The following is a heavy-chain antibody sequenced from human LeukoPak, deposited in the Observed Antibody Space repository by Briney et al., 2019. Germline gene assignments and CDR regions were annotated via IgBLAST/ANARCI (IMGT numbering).Heavy chain of an antibody. CDR3: ARQERDTSWYYFAY. J-gene: IGHJ4*02. Sequence: SETLSLTCSVSGVSLVRYYRSWIRQPPGAGLEGLGYIYHGGNTNYSPALQRRLNITIATHKKQFYLKLTAYNAADTAVYYCARQERDTSWYYFAYWGEGTLVTVSS. V-gene: IGHV4-59*08. D-gene: IGHD2-2*01. CDR2: IYHGGNT. CDR1: GVSLVRYY.